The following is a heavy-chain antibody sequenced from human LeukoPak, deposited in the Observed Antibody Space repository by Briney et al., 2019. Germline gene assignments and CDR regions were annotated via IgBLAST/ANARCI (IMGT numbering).Heavy chain of an antibody. CDR1: GFTFSSNA. D-gene: IGHD2-2*02. V-gene: IGHV3-23*01. Sequence: GGSLRLSCAASGFTFSSNAMSWVRQAPGKGLEWVSAISGSGGSTYYADSVKGRFTISRDNSKSTLYLQMNSLRAEDTAVYYCATPQGWSIVVVPAAIGTQFTDYWGQGTLVTVSS. J-gene: IGHJ4*02. CDR3: ATPQGWSIVVVPAAIGTQFTDY. CDR2: ISGSGGST.